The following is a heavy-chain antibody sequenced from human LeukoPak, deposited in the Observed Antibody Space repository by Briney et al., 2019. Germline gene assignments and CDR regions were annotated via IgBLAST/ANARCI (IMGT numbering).Heavy chain of an antibody. CDR1: GYTLTELS. CDR2: FDPEDGET. D-gene: IGHD3-22*01. CDR3: ATEAPYYYDSSGYYFDY. V-gene: IGHV1-24*01. J-gene: IGHJ4*02. Sequence: ASVKVSCKVSGYTLTELSMHWVRQAPGKGREWMGGFDPEDGETIYAQKFQGRVTMTEDTSTDTAYMELSSLRSEDTAVYYCATEAPYYYDSSGYYFDYWGQGTLVTVSS.